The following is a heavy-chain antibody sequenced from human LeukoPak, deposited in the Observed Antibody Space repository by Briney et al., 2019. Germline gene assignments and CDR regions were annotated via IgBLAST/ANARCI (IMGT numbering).Heavy chain of an antibody. CDR3: ARGRGWIDP. Sequence: GGSLRLSCAASGFTFSSYSMNWVCQAPGKGLEWVSSISSSSSYIYYADSVKGRFTISRDNAKNSAYLQMNNLRVEETAVYYCARGRGWIDPWGQGTLVTVSS. D-gene: IGHD5-24*01. V-gene: IGHV3-21*01. CDR1: GFTFSSYS. J-gene: IGHJ5*02. CDR2: ISSSSSYI.